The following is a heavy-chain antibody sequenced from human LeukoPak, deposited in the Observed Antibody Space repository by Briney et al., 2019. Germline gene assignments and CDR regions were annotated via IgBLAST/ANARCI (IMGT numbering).Heavy chain of an antibody. CDR3: ARGPPCSSTSCYVTGAFDF. J-gene: IGHJ3*01. CDR1: GFSFSIYS. CDR2: VSSSNSI. Sequence: GGSLRLSCAASGFSFSIYSMNWVRQAPGKGLEWVSSVSSSNSIYYADSLKGRFTISRDNANNSLFLQVNSLRDEDTAVYYCARGPPCSSTSCYVTGAFDFWGQGTMVTVSS. V-gene: IGHV3-21*01. D-gene: IGHD2-2*01.